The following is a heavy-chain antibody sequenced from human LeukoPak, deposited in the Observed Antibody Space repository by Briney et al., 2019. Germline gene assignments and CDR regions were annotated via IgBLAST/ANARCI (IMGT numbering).Heavy chain of an antibody. Sequence: ASVKVSCKASGYTFTSYGIGWVRQAPGQGLEWMGWISAYNGDTKYPQKFQGRVTMTTDTSTSTAYMELRSLRSDDTAVYYCARDLKIAVAGTDLGVDYWGQGTLVTVSS. D-gene: IGHD6-19*01. CDR1: GYTFTSYG. V-gene: IGHV1-18*01. CDR2: ISAYNGDT. CDR3: ARDLKIAVAGTDLGVDY. J-gene: IGHJ4*02.